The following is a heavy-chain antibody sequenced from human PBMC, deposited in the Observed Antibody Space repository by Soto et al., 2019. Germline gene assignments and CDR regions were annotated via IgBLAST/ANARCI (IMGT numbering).Heavy chain of an antibody. V-gene: IGHV4-39*07. CDR2: IHYTWST. CDR1: DDSISSSNYY. J-gene: IGHJ6*02. Sequence: PSETLSLTCSVSDDSISSSNYYRAWIRQPPGKGLEWIGIIHYTWSTYYNPSLKSRVTISVDTSKNQFSLKLSSVTAADTAVYYCARMAYYYDSSGYYLLHYYYGMDVWGQGTTVTVSS. CDR3: ARMAYYYDSSGYYLLHYYYGMDV. D-gene: IGHD3-22*01.